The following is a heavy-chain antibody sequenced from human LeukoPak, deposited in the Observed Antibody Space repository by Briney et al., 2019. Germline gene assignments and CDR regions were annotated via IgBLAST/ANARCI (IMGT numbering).Heavy chain of an antibody. CDR2: VSNDGRIT. D-gene: IGHD1-20*01. V-gene: IGHV3-74*01. CDR1: GFTFSSFW. CDR3: ASSFRITGTTYYY. Sequence: PGGSLRLSCSASGFTFSSFWMHWVRHVPGKGLVWVSGVSNDGRITNYADFVKGRFTVSRDTAKNTLSLQMDSLRADDTAIYYCASSFRITGTTYYYWGQGTLVTVSS. J-gene: IGHJ4*02.